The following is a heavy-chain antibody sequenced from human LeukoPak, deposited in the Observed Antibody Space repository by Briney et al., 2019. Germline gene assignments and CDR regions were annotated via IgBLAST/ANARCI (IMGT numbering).Heavy chain of an antibody. Sequence: PSETLSLTCTVSGGSISSSSYYWGWIRQPPGKGLEWIGSIYYSGSTYYNPSLESRVTISVDTSKNQFSLKLSSVTAADTAVYYCARLIVTSYVDYWGQGTLVTVSS. J-gene: IGHJ4*02. V-gene: IGHV4-39*01. CDR3: ARLIVTSYVDY. D-gene: IGHD5-12*01. CDR1: GGSISSSSYY. CDR2: IYYSGST.